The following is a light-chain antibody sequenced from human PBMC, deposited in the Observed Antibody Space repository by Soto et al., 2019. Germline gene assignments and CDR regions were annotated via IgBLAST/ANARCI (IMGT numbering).Light chain of an antibody. CDR1: QSIDTY. V-gene: IGKV1-39*01. CDR2: AAS. CDR3: QQSHSTPYT. Sequence: DIQMTQSPSSLSASFGDRVTLTCRASQSIDTYLNWYQQKPGTAPKLLMYAASTLHSGVPSRFSGSGSGTDFTLTISSLQREDFATYFCQQSHSTPYTFGQGTKQEI. J-gene: IGKJ2*01.